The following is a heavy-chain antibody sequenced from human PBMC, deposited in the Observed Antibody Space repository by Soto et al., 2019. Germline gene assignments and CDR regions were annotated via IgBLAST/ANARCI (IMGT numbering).Heavy chain of an antibody. Sequence: GGSLRLSCAASGFTFDDYAMHWVRQAPGKGLEWVSGISWNSGSIGYADSVKGRFTISRDNAKNSLYLQMNSLRAEDTALYYCAKDSAIRFLEWLLDYFDYWGQGTLVTVSS. V-gene: IGHV3-9*01. CDR3: AKDSAIRFLEWLLDYFDY. CDR1: GFTFDDYA. CDR2: ISWNSGSI. D-gene: IGHD3-3*01. J-gene: IGHJ4*02.